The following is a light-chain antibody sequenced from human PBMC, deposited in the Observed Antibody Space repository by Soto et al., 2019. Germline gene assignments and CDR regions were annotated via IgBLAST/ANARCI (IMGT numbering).Light chain of an antibody. CDR3: QQCSSWPPRVT. CDR1: QSVGSN. J-gene: IGKJ3*01. V-gene: IGKV3-15*01. CDR2: DAS. Sequence: EIVMTQSPATLSVSPGERATLSCRASQSVGSNLAWYQQKPGQAPRLLIYDASTRATGIPARFSGSGSGTEFTLTISSLQSEDFAFYYCQQCSSWPPRVTFGPGTKVDIK.